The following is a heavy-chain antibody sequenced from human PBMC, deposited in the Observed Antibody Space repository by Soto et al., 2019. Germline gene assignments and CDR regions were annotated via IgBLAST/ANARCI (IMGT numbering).Heavy chain of an antibody. J-gene: IGHJ4*02. V-gene: IGHV3-23*01. CDR2: IRGGGGNT. CDR3: AKVYRDFWSGKPYYFDP. D-gene: IGHD3-3*01. CDR1: GFSFSSYA. Sequence: GGSLRLSCAASGFSFSSYAMNWVRQAPGKGLEWVSAIRGGGGNTYYADSVKGRFTISRDNSKSTLYLQMNSLRVEDTAVYYCAKVYRDFWSGKPYYFDPWGQGTLVTVYS.